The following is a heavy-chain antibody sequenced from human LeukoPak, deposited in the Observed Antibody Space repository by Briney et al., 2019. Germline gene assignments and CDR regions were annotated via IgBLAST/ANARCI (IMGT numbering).Heavy chain of an antibody. D-gene: IGHD2-15*01. CDR3: ARDLLASFWYSQHYYYYMDV. V-gene: IGHV1-18*01. Sequence: ASVKVSCKASGYTFTSYGISWVRQAPGQGLEWMGWISAYNGNTNYAQKLQGRVTMTTDTSTSTAYMELRSLRSDDTAVYYCARDLLASFWYSQHYYYYMDVWGKGTTVTISS. CDR2: ISAYNGNT. CDR1: GYTFTSYG. J-gene: IGHJ6*03.